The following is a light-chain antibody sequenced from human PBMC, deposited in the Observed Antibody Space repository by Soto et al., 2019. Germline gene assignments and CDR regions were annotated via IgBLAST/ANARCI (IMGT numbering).Light chain of an antibody. CDR2: DAS. Sequence: IQMTQSPSSLYASVGDRVTITCRASQGINNNLAWLQQKPGKAPKSLISDASRLQSGVPSKFSGSGSGTDFTLTFSSLQPEDFATYYCQQYTSYPYTFGQGTKLEIK. V-gene: IGKV1-16*02. CDR1: QGINNN. CDR3: QQYTSYPYT. J-gene: IGKJ2*01.